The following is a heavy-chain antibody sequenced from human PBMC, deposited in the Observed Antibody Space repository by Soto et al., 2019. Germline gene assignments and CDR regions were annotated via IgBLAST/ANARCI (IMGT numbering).Heavy chain of an antibody. J-gene: IGHJ4*02. CDR1: GFPFGNYD. D-gene: IGHD1-1*01. CDR3: ARVPPDLGTGYYFDY. V-gene: IGHV3-33*01. CDR2: IWTDGSNR. Sequence: QVHLVESGGGVVQPGGSLRLSCAESGFPFGNYDMHWVRQAPGKGLEWVALIWTDGSNRYYGDSVKGRYVISRDNSKNTLYLQMDSLRGEDTAVYYCARVPPDLGTGYYFDYWGQGTVVTVSS.